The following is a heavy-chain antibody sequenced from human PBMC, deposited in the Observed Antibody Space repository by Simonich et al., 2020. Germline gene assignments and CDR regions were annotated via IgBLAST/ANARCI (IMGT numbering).Heavy chain of an antibody. D-gene: IGHD3-10*01. CDR3: ARTNTMREIDTMVRGVDYFDY. CDR2: IHPTLGLA. Sequence: QVQLVQSGAEVKKPGSSVTVSCKASVGTFSSYAISWVRQAPGQGLEWMGGIHPTLGLANDAQKFQGRVTITADKSTSTAYMELSSLRSEDTAVYYCARTNTMREIDTMVRGVDYFDYWGQGTLVTVSS. J-gene: IGHJ4*02. CDR1: VGTFSSYA. V-gene: IGHV1-69*09.